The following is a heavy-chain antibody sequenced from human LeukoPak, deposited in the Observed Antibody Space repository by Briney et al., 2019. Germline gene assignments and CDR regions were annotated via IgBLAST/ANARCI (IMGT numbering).Heavy chain of an antibody. Sequence: SETLSLTCTVSGGSISSYYWSWIRQPAGKGLEWIGRIYTSGSTTYNPSLKSRVTMSVDTSKNQFSLKLSSVTAADTAVYYCARGPPDCSSTSCYAFDAFDIWGQGTMVTVSS. V-gene: IGHV4-4*07. CDR2: IYTSGST. D-gene: IGHD2-2*01. CDR3: ARGPPDCSSTSCYAFDAFDI. CDR1: GGSISSYY. J-gene: IGHJ3*02.